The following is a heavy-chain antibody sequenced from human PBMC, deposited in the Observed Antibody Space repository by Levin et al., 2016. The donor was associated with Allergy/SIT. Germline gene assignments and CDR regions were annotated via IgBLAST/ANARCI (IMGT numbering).Heavy chain of an antibody. V-gene: IGHV4-4*02. CDR2: VYHSGST. D-gene: IGHD1-14*01. CDR1: GGSISSSNW. Sequence: SETLSLTCTVSGGSISSSNWWSWVRQPPGKGLEWIGEVYHSGSTSYNPFLKTRVTMSVDKSKNQFSLNLSSVTAADTAVYYCARLRPPKRDLFDYWGQGTLVTVSS. J-gene: IGHJ4*02. CDR3: ARLRPPKRDLFDY.